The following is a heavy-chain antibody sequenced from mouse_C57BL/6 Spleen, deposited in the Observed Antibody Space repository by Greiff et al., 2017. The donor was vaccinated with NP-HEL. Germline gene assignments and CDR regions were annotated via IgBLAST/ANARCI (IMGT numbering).Heavy chain of an antibody. J-gene: IGHJ4*01. CDR1: GYTFTDYY. CDR3: ARGGNYYGNSFYAMDY. Sequence: EVQLQQSGPELVKPGASVKISCKASGYTFTDYYMNWVKQSHGKSLEWIGDINPNNGGTSYNQKFKGKATLTVDKSSSTAYMELRSLTSEDSAVYYCARGGNYYGNSFYAMDYWGQGTSVTVSS. V-gene: IGHV1-26*01. CDR2: INPNNGGT. D-gene: IGHD2-1*01.